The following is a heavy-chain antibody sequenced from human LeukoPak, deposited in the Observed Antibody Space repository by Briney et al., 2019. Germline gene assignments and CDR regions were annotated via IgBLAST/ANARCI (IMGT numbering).Heavy chain of an antibody. CDR1: GFTVSSNY. D-gene: IGHD3-22*01. Sequence: GGSLRLSCAASGFTVSSNYMSWVRQAPGKGLEWVSYISSSGRIIYYADSVKGRFTISRDNAKNSLYLQMNSLRAEDTAVYYCAREVMYYYDSSDGGDAFDIWGQGTMVTVSS. CDR3: AREVMYYYDSSDGGDAFDI. CDR2: ISSSGRII. J-gene: IGHJ3*02. V-gene: IGHV3-11*04.